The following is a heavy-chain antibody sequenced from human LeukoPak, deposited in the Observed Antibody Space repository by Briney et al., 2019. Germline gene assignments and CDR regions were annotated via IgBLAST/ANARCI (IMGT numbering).Heavy chain of an antibody. V-gene: IGHV1-18*01. CDR1: GYTFTSYG. J-gene: IGHJ4*02. CDR3: ARGLRIWFGELSGSFGY. D-gene: IGHD3-10*01. CDR2: ISAYNGNT. Sequence: ASVKVSCKASGYTFTSYGISWVRQAPGQGLEWMGWISAYNGNTNYAQKLQGRVTMTTDTSTSTAYMELRSLRSDDTAVYYCARGLRIWFGELSGSFGYWGQGTLVTVSS.